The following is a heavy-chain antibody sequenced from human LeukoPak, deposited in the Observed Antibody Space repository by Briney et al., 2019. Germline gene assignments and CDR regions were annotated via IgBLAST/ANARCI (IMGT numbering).Heavy chain of an antibody. CDR3: ARAGRDRRVGPWFDP. D-gene: IGHD2-21*01. Sequence: GASVKVSCKASGGTFSSYAISWVRQAPGQGLEWMGGIIPIFGTANYAQKFQGRVTITTDVSTSTAYMELSSLRSEDTAVYYCARAGRDRRVGPWFDPWGQGTLVTVSS. CDR1: GGTFSSYA. J-gene: IGHJ5*02. V-gene: IGHV1-69*05. CDR2: IIPIFGTA.